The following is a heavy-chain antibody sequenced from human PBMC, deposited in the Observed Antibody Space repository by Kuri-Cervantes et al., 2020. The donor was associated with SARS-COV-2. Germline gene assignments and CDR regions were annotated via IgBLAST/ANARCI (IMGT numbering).Heavy chain of an antibody. CDR1: GGSISSSSYY. CDR2: IYYSGST. V-gene: IGHV4-39*01. J-gene: IGHJ4*02. D-gene: IGHD6-13*01. Sequence: GSLRLSCTVSGGSISSSSYYWGWIRQPPGKGLEWIGSIYYSGSTYYNPSLKSRVTISVDTSKNQFSLKLSSVTAADTAVYYCARGVIAAAPRLLMARPNFDYWGQGTLVTVSS. CDR3: ARGVIAAAPRLLMARPNFDY.